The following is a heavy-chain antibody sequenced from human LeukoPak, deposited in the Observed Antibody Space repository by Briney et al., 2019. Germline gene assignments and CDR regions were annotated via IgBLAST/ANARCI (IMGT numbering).Heavy chain of an antibody. Sequence: GGSLRLSCVASGFTFSNYAMSWVRQAPGKGLEWVSGISGSGGSTYYADSVKGRFTISRDHSKSTLYLQMNSLRAEDAAVYYCASILGSGSHNDYWGQGTLVTVSS. V-gene: IGHV3-23*01. CDR1: GFTFSNYA. CDR2: ISGSGGST. J-gene: IGHJ4*02. D-gene: IGHD3-10*01. CDR3: ASILGSGSHNDY.